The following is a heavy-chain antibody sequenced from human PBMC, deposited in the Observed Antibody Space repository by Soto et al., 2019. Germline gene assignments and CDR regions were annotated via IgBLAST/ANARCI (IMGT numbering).Heavy chain of an antibody. J-gene: IGHJ4*02. V-gene: IGHV4-30-4*01. Sequence: SETLSLTCTVSGGSISSGDYYWSWIRQPPGKGLEWIGYIYYSGSTYYNPSLKSRVTISVDTSKNQFSLKLSSVTAADTAVYYCARQRWSGYADYWGQGTLVTVSS. D-gene: IGHD5-12*01. CDR2: IYYSGST. CDR3: ARQRWSGYADY. CDR1: GGSISSGDYY.